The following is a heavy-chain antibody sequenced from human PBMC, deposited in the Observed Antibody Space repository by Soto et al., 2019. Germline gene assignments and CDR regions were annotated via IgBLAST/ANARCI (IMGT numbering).Heavy chain of an antibody. D-gene: IGHD1-26*01. CDR2: IIPIFGTA. CDR1: GGTFSSYA. J-gene: IGHJ6*02. Sequence: QVQLVQSGAEVKKPGSSVKVSCKASGGTFSSYAISWVRQAPGQGLEWMGGIIPIFGTANYAQKFQDRVTITADAATSTAYTALSSLRSEATDDYYCAPYPRGRGYYYGLDVWGQGTTVTVSS. V-gene: IGHV1-69*12. CDR3: APYPRGRGYYYGLDV.